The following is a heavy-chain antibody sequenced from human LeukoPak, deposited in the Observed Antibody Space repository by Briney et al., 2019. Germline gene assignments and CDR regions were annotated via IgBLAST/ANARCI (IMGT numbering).Heavy chain of an antibody. V-gene: IGHV3-23*01. Sequence: GGSLRLSCAASGFTFSSYAMSWVRQAPGKGLEWVSAISGSGGSTYYADSVKGRFTISRDNSKNTLYLQMNSLRAEDTAVYYCATDLLAAAGIPNDAFDIWGQGTMVTVSS. CDR3: ATDLLAAAGIPNDAFDI. J-gene: IGHJ3*02. D-gene: IGHD6-13*01. CDR1: GFTFSSYA. CDR2: ISGSGGST.